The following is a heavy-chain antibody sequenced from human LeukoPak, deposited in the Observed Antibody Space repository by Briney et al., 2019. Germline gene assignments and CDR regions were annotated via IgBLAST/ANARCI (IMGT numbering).Heavy chain of an antibody. CDR1: GFTFSSYV. J-gene: IGHJ4*02. Sequence: GGSLRLSCAASGFTFSSYVMNWVRQAPGKGLEWVSAISGSGGSTYYADSVKGRFSISRDNSKNTLYLQVNGLRTEDTAVYYCATVRVGATWNDLYYFDYWGQGTLVTVSS. D-gene: IGHD1-26*01. V-gene: IGHV3-23*01. CDR2: ISGSGGST. CDR3: ATVRVGATWNDLYYFDY.